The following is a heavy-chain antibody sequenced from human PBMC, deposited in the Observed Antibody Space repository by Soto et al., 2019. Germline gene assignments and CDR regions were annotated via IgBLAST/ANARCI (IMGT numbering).Heavy chain of an antibody. V-gene: IGHV1-18*01. CDR1: GYTFTSYG. CDR2: ISAYNGNT. Sequence: GASVKVSCKASGYTFTSYGISWVRQAPGQGLEWMGWISAYNGNTNYAQKLQGRVTMTTDTSTSTVYMELSSMRSEDTAVYYCARATIEHYDSSGYYPPHYFDYWGQGTLVTVSS. D-gene: IGHD3-22*01. J-gene: IGHJ4*02. CDR3: ARATIEHYDSSGYYPPHYFDY.